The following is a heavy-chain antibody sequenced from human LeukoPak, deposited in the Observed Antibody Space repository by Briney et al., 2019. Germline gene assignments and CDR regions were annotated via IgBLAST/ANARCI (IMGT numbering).Heavy chain of an antibody. D-gene: IGHD1-7*01. CDR2: ISKDGSDK. Sequence: GGSLRLSCAASGFTFSDYAMHWVRQAPGKGLEWVAVISKDGSDKYYPGSVRGRFTISRDNSKNTIYLQMGSLRAEDTAIYYCARDYWWNYDYWGQGTLVTVSS. CDR1: GFTFSDYA. CDR3: ARDYWWNYDY. V-gene: IGHV3-30-3*01. J-gene: IGHJ4*02.